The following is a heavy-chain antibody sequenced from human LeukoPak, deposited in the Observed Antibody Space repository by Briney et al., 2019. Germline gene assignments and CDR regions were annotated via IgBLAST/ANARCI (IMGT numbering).Heavy chain of an antibody. Sequence: SETLSLTCTVSGGSISCYYWSWIRQPPGKGLEWIGYIYYSGSTNYNPSLKSRVTISVDTFKHQFSLKLSSVTAADTAVYYCARVRYSSGWYYFDYWGQGTLVTVSS. D-gene: IGHD6-19*01. V-gene: IGHV4-59*08. CDR3: ARVRYSSGWYYFDY. J-gene: IGHJ4*02. CDR1: GGSISCYY. CDR2: IYYSGST.